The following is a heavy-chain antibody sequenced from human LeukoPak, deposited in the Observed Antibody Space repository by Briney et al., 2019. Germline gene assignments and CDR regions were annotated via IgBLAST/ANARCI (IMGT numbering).Heavy chain of an antibody. CDR2: IRFDGSYK. J-gene: IGHJ6*04. V-gene: IGHV3-30*02. CDR1: GFTFNSYG. Sequence: GGSLRLSCAASGFTFNSYGMHWVRQAPGKGLEWVAFIRFDGSYKDYADSVKGRFTISRDNAKNSLYLQMNSLRAEDTAVYYCAELGITMIGGVWGKGTTVTISS. CDR3: AELGITMIGGV. D-gene: IGHD3-10*02.